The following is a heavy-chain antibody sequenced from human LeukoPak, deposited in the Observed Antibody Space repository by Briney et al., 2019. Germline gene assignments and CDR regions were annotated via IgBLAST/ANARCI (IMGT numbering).Heavy chain of an antibody. CDR1: GFTFSNAW. V-gene: IGHV3-15*01. D-gene: IGHD3-22*01. Sequence: GGSLRLSCAASGFTFSNAWMSWVRQAPGTGLEWVGRIKSKTDGGTTDYAAPVKGRFTISRDDSKNTLYLQMNSLKTEDTAVYYCSRHYYDSSGYYDYWGQGTLVTVSS. J-gene: IGHJ4*02. CDR3: SRHYYDSSGYYDY. CDR2: IKSKTDGGTT.